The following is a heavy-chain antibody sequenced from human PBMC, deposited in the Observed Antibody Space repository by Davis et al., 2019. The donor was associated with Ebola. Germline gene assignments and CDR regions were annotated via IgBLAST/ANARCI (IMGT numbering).Heavy chain of an antibody. V-gene: IGHV1-18*01. CDR3: ARDPFGQYDSSGYEDY. CDR1: GYTFTSYG. D-gene: IGHD3-22*01. Sequence: ASVKVSCKASGYTFTSYGISWVRQAPGQGLEWMGWISAYNGNTNYAQKLQGRVTMTTDTSTSTAYMELSSLRSEDTAVYYCARDPFGQYDSSGYEDYWGQGTLVTVSS. J-gene: IGHJ4*02. CDR2: ISAYNGNT.